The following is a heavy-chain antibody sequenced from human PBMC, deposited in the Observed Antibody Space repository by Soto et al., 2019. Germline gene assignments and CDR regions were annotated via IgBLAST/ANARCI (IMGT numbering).Heavy chain of an antibody. CDR1: GGSISSSSYY. J-gene: IGHJ6*02. Sequence: PSDTLSLTCTVSGGSISSSSYYWGWIRQPPGKGLEWIGSIYYSGSTYYNPSLKSRVTISVDTSKNQFSLKLSSVTAADTAVYYCARTLGVRGVMGYYYYGMDVWGQGTTVT. CDR3: ARTLGVRGVMGYYYYGMDV. CDR2: IYYSGST. D-gene: IGHD3-10*01. V-gene: IGHV4-39*01.